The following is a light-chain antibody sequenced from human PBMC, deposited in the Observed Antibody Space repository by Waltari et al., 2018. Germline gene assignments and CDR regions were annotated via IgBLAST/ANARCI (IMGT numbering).Light chain of an antibody. Sequence: QSALTQPASVSGSPGQSINISCTGTSSDVGGYNYVSWYQQHPGKAPKLMIYDVSNRPSGVSNRFSGSKSGNTASLTISGLQAEDEADYYCSSYTSSSTFWVFGTGTKVTVL. CDR3: SSYTSSSTFWV. CDR1: SSDVGGYNY. J-gene: IGLJ1*01. V-gene: IGLV2-14*03. CDR2: DVS.